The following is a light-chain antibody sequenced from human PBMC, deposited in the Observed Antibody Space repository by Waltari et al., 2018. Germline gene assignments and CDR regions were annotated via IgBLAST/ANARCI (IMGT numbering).Light chain of an antibody. V-gene: IGLV2-23*03. CDR3: CSYAGGSAFVV. J-gene: IGLJ2*01. Sequence: QSALTQPASLSGSPGQSITISCTGTSRDVGSSNLVSWYQPHPGKAPKLIIDEGSKRPSGVPNRFSGSKSGNTASLTISGLQAEDEADYHCCSYAGGSAFVVFGGGTKLTVL. CDR2: EGS. CDR1: SRDVGSSNL.